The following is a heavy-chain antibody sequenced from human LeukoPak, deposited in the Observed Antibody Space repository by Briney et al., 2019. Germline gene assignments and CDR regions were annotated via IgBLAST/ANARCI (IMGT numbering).Heavy chain of an antibody. CDR3: ARAVDVADY. Sequence: GASLRLSCVASGFIFTDHWMSWVRQAPGKGLDWVANIKEDESAKFYADSVRGRFTISRDNAKNSVYLEMNNLRVEDTAVYYCARAVDVADYWGRGTLVTVSS. CDR1: GFIFTDHW. V-gene: IGHV3-7*01. D-gene: IGHD3-16*01. J-gene: IGHJ4*02. CDR2: IKEDESAK.